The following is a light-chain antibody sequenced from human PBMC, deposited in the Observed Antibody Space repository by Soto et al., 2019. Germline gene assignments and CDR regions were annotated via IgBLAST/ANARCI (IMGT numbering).Light chain of an antibody. CDR1: QSVSSSY. J-gene: IGKJ1*01. CDR3: QQYGSSAWT. V-gene: IGKV3-20*01. CDR2: GAS. Sequence: IVLTKAPGTLSLSPGERTTLSCRASQSVSSSYLAWYQQKPGQAPRLLIYGASIRATGIPDRFSCSGSGADFTLTISRLEPEDFAVNYCQQYGSSAWTFGQGTKLEIK.